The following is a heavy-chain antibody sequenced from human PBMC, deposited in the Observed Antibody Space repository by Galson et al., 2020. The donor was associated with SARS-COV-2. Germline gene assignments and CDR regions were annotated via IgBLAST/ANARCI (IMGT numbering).Heavy chain of an antibody. V-gene: IGHV4-34*01. CDR1: GGYFSGYY. CDR3: ARGPRGYDYVGWFGH. CDR2: INHSGSF. Sequence: SQASETLSLTCAVYGGYFSGYYWNWFRQPPGKGLEWIGEINHSGSFNYNPSLKSRVTISVDTPKNQFSLSLTSVTAADTAVYYCARGPRGYDYVGWFGHWGQGTRVNVSS. D-gene: IGHD3-16*01. J-gene: IGHJ5*02.